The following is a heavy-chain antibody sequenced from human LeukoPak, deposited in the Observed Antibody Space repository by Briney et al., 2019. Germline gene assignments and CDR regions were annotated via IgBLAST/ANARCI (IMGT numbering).Heavy chain of an antibody. D-gene: IGHD5-18*01. Sequence: GGSLRLSCAASGFNFSNYAMTWVRRAPEKGLEWVSVISSSDGSTYYADSVKGRFTISRDNSENTLYLQMNSLRAEDTAVYYCAKDRSDTAMVYAMDCWGQGTLVTVSS. J-gene: IGHJ4*02. CDR2: ISSSDGST. CDR1: GFNFSNYA. V-gene: IGHV3-23*01. CDR3: AKDRSDTAMVYAMDC.